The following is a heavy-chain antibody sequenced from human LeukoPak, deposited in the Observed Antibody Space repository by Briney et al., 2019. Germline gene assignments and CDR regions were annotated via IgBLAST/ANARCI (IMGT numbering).Heavy chain of an antibody. D-gene: IGHD6-6*01. CDR1: GYTFTGYY. CDR3: ARGPQKRSNWFDP. CDR2: INPNSGGT. Sequence: ASVKVSCKASGYTFTGYYMHWVRQAPGQGLEWMGWINPNSGGTSYAQKFQGRVTMTRDTSISTAYMELSRLRSDDTAVYYCARGPQKRSNWFDPWGQGTLVTVSS. V-gene: IGHV1-2*02. J-gene: IGHJ5*02.